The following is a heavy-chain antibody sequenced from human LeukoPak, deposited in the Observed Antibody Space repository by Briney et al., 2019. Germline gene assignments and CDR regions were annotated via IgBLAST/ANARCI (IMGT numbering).Heavy chain of an antibody. CDR2: ISSSSSYI. J-gene: IGHJ4*02. V-gene: IGHV3-21*01. Sequence: GGSLRLSCAASGFTFSSYSTNWVRQAPGKGLEWVSSISSSSSYIYYADSVKGRFTISRDNAKNSLYLQMNSLRAEDTAVYYCARDSIAVAGPPLDYWGQGTLVTVSS. CDR3: ARDSIAVAGPPLDY. CDR1: GFTFSSYS. D-gene: IGHD6-19*01.